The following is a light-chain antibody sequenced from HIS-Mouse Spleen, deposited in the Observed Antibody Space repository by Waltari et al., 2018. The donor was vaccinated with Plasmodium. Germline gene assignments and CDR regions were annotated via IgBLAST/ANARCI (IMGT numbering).Light chain of an antibody. CDR1: QDISNY. Sequence: DIQITQSQSSLSASVGDRVTNTCQASQDISNYLNWYQQKPGKAPKLLIYDASNLETGVPSRFSGSGSGTDFTFTISSLQPEDIATYYCQQYDNLPYTFGQGTKLEIK. CDR2: DAS. V-gene: IGKV1-33*01. J-gene: IGKJ2*01. CDR3: QQYDNLPYT.